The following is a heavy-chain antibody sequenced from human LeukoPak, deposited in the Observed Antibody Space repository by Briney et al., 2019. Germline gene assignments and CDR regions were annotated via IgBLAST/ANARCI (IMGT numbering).Heavy chain of an antibody. V-gene: IGHV4-59*01. CDR2: IYYSGST. J-gene: IGHJ4*02. CDR3: ARGYSYGYLVFDY. Sequence: SETLSLTCTVSGGSISSYYWSWIRQPPGKGLEWIGYIYYSGSTNYSPSLKSRVTISVDTSKNQFSLKLSSVTAADTAVYYCARGYSYGYLVFDYWGQGTLVTVSS. CDR1: GGSISSYY. D-gene: IGHD5-18*01.